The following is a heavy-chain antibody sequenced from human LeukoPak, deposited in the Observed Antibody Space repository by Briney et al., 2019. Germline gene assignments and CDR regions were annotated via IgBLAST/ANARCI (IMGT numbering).Heavy chain of an antibody. CDR1: GFTFNNYW. Sequence: PGGSLRLSCVASGFTFNNYWMNWVRQAPGKGLEWVANIKQDGSAKYYVDSVKGRFTISRDNAKNSLSLQMNSLRAEDTAVYYYARDSSGWGYLDLWGRGTLVTVSS. J-gene: IGHJ2*01. D-gene: IGHD6-19*01. CDR2: IKQDGSAK. CDR3: ARDSSGWGYLDL. V-gene: IGHV3-7*01.